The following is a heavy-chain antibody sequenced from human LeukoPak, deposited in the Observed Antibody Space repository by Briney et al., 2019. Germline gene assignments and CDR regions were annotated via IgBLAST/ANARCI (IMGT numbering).Heavy chain of an antibody. Sequence: GASLKISCKGSGYSFTSYWIGWVRPMPGKGLEWMGIIYPGDSDTRYSPSFQGQVTISADKSISTAYLQWSSLKASDTAMYYWARQNVSCYSFDIWGQGTMVTVSS. D-gene: IGHD2-2*01. CDR2: IYPGDSDT. V-gene: IGHV5-51*01. J-gene: IGHJ3*02. CDR3: ARQNVSCYSFDI. CDR1: GYSFTSYW.